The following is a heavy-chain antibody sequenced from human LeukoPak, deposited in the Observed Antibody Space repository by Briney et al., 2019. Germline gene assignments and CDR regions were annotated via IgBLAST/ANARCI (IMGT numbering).Heavy chain of an antibody. J-gene: IGHJ4*02. CDR3: AKDHGGTYYYFDY. Sequence: PGGSLRLSCAASGFTFSSNAMTWVRQAPGKGLEWVSAIHGSDDNTHYADSVKGRFTISRDNSKNTLYLQMNTLRAEDTAVYYCAKDHGGTYYYFDYWGQGTLVTVSS. CDR1: GFTFSSNA. CDR2: IHGSDDNT. D-gene: IGHD1-26*01. V-gene: IGHV3-23*01.